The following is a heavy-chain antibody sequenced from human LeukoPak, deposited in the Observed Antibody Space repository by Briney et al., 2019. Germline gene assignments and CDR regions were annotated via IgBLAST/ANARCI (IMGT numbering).Heavy chain of an antibody. D-gene: IGHD6-13*01. Sequence: PGGSLRLSCAASGFTFSSYAMSWVRQAPGKGLEWVSGISGSDGTTYYADSVKGRFTISRDNSKNTLYLQMNSLRAEDTAVYYCAKEGIAASGTGYHSDYWGQGTLVTVSS. V-gene: IGHV3-23*01. CDR2: ISGSDGTT. J-gene: IGHJ4*02. CDR3: AKEGIAASGTGYHSDY. CDR1: GFTFSSYA.